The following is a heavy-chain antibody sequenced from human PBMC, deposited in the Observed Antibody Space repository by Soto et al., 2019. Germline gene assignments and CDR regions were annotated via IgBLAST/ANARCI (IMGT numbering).Heavy chain of an antibody. D-gene: IGHD3-22*01. CDR2: IIPILGIA. CDR1: GGTFSSYT. Sequence: GASVEVSCKASGGTFSSYTISWVRQAPGQGLEWMGSIIPILGIAIYAQKFHGRVTITADKSLSTAYMELSSLRSEDTAVYYCATLDSSGYYYLFDYWGQGTLVTVSS. V-gene: IGHV1-69*02. J-gene: IGHJ4*02. CDR3: ATLDSSGYYYLFDY.